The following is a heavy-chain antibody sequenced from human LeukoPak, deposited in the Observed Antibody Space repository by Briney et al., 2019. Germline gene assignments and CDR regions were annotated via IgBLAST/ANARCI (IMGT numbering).Heavy chain of an antibody. CDR3: ARDLYDSSGYPHNWFDP. Sequence: PTETLSLTCTVSGGPISSYHWSWLRQPPGKGLERIDHIYYSGSTNYNPSLKSRVTISVDTSKNQFSLKLSSVTAADTAVYYCARDLYDSSGYPHNWFDPWGQGTLVTVSS. CDR1: GGPISSYH. V-gene: IGHV4-59*01. CDR2: IYYSGST. J-gene: IGHJ5*02. D-gene: IGHD3-22*01.